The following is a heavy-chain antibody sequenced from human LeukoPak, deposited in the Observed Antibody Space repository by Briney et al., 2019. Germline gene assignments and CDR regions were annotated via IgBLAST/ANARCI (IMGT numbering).Heavy chain of an antibody. Sequence: PGESLRLFCAASGFTVSTNYMSWVRQAPGKGLEWVSISYCGGNTYYADSVKGRFIISRDSSKNTLSLQMNSLRVEDTAVYYCARDGSSGWYPHWGQGTLVTVLS. J-gene: IGHJ4*02. CDR2: SYCGGNT. CDR1: GFTVSTNY. V-gene: IGHV3-53*01. D-gene: IGHD6-19*01. CDR3: ARDGSSGWYPH.